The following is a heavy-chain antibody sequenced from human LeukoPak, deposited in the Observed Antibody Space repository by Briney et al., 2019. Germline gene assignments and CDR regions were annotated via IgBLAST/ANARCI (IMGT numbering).Heavy chain of an antibody. CDR2: INHSGST. Sequence: SETLSLTCAVYGGSFSGYYWSWIRQPPGKGLEWIGEINHSGSTNYNPSLKSRVTISVDTSKNQFSLKLSSVTAADTAVYYCARHSRFGKQMRRWFDPWGQGTLVTVSS. J-gene: IGHJ5*02. CDR1: GGSFSGYY. D-gene: IGHD3-10*02. CDR3: ARHSRFGKQMRRWFDP. V-gene: IGHV4-34*01.